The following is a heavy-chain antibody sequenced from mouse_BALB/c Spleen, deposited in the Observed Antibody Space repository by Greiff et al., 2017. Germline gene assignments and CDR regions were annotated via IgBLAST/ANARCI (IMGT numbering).Heavy chain of an antibody. Sequence: EVKLMESGPGLVKPSQSLSLTCTVTGYSITSDYAWNWIRQLPGNQLEWMGYISYSGSTSYNPTLKSRITITRDTSKNQFYLQLNSVTTEDTATYYCARGDSFAYWGQGTLVTVSA. CDR1: GYSITSDYA. V-gene: IGHV3-2*02. CDR2: ISYSGST. J-gene: IGHJ3*01. CDR3: ARGDSFAY.